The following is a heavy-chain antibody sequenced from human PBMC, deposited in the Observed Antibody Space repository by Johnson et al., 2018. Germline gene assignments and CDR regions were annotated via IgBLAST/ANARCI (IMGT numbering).Heavy chain of an antibody. J-gene: IGHJ1*01. V-gene: IGHV1-69*12. CDR3: ATPISAGAEYFQH. CDR2: FIPIFGAA. Sequence: QVQLVQSGAEVKKPGSSXKVSCKASGGTFSSYGISWVRQAPGQGLEWMGGFIPIFGAANYGQKFQGRVTITADETTDTAYMEQSSLRSEGTAVYYCATPISAGAEYFQHWGQGTLVTVSS. CDR1: GGTFSSYG. D-gene: IGHD3-3*01.